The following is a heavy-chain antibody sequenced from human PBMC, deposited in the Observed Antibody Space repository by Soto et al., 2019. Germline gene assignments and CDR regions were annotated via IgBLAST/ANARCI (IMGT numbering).Heavy chain of an antibody. CDR1: GYTFTGYY. D-gene: IGHD6-13*01. V-gene: IGHV1-2*04. J-gene: IGHJ5*02. CDR2: FNHNSGGT. Sequence: ASVKVSCKASGYTFTGYYMHWVRQAPGQGLEWMGWFNHNSGGTNYAQKFQGWVTMTRDTSISTAYMELSRLRSDDTAVDYGARDSIAAAGTRNGFDPWGQGTLVTVSS. CDR3: ARDSIAAAGTRNGFDP.